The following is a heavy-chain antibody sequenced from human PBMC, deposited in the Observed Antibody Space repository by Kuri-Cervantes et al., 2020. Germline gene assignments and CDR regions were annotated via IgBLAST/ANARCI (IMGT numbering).Heavy chain of an antibody. CDR3: AKDIAAAGTSYYYYGMDV. J-gene: IGHJ6*02. CDR2: ISSSGSTI. D-gene: IGHD6-13*01. CDR1: GFTFSDYY. V-gene: IGHV3-11*01. Sequence: GGSLRLSCAASGFTFSDYYMSWIRQAPGKGLEWVSYISSSGSTIYYADSVKGRFTISRDNAKNSLYLQMNSLRAEDTALYYCAKDIAAAGTSYYYYGMDVWGQGTTVTVSS.